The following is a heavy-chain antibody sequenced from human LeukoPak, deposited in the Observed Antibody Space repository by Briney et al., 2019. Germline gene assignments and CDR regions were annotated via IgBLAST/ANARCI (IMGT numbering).Heavy chain of an antibody. CDR2: IIPIFGIA. Sequence: SVKVSCKASGGTFSSYAISWVRQAPGQGLEWMGRIIPIFGIANYAQKFQGRVTITADKSTSTAYMELGSLRSEDTAVYYCASGFVVVTAIRGGDAFDIWGQGTMVTVSS. V-gene: IGHV1-69*04. CDR3: ASGFVVVTAIRGGDAFDI. D-gene: IGHD2-21*02. J-gene: IGHJ3*02. CDR1: GGTFSSYA.